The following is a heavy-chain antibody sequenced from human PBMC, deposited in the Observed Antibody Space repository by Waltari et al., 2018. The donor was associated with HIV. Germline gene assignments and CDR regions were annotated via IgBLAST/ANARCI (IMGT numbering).Heavy chain of an antibody. CDR2: IKQDGSEK. D-gene: IGHD3-22*01. J-gene: IGHJ4*02. V-gene: IGHV3-7*01. Sequence: EVQLVESGGGLVQPGGSLRLSCAASGFTFSSYWMSWVRQAPGKGLEWVAKIKQDGSEKYYVDSVKGRFTISRDNAKNSLYLQMNSLRAEDTAVYYCARAFYDSSGYGGYWGQGTLVTVSS. CDR1: GFTFSSYW. CDR3: ARAFYDSSGYGGY.